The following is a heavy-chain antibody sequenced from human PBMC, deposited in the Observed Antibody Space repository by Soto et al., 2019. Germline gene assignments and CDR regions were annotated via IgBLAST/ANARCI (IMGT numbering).Heavy chain of an antibody. CDR1: GGSIRGYY. J-gene: IGHJ4*02. D-gene: IGHD2-2*01. CDR2: MHTSGST. Sequence: SETLSLTCTVSGGSIRGYYWSWIRQSAGMGLEWIGRMHTSGSTNYNPSLKSRVTFSVDMSKNQISLKLTSVTAADTALYYCVRASMPKAHFHSWGQGTMVTVYS. V-gene: IGHV4-4*07. CDR3: VRASMPKAHFHS.